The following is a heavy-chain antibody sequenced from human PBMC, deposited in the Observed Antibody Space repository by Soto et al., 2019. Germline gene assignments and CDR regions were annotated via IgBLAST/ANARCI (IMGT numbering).Heavy chain of an antibody. CDR3: ASGGAVSGPFTWELPEH. Sequence: QMQLVQSGAEVKKTGSTVTVSCKALGNTFTYRYLHWVRQAPGQALEWMGWITPFNGDVHYAQKFQERVTITRDRSINTAYMRMSSLRSEDTAMYFCASGGAVSGPFTWELPEHWGQGTLVTVSS. D-gene: IGHD1-26*01. CDR1: GNTFTYRY. CDR2: ITPFNGDV. J-gene: IGHJ1*01. V-gene: IGHV1-45*02.